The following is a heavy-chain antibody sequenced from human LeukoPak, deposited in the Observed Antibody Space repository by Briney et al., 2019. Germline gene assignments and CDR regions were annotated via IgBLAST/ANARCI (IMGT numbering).Heavy chain of an antibody. CDR2: IRYDGSNK. J-gene: IGHJ5*02. CDR3: ARGRTSASYNWFDP. CDR1: GFTFSSYG. Sequence: GGSLRLSCAASGFTFSSYGMHWVRQAPGKGLEWVAFIRYDGSNKYYADSVKGRFTISRDNAKNSIHLQMSSLSADDTAVYYCARGRTSASYNWFDPWGQGTLVTVSS. V-gene: IGHV3-30*02. D-gene: IGHD1-7*01.